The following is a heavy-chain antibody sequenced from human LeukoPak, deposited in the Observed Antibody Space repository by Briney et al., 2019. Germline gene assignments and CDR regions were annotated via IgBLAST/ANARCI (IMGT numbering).Heavy chain of an antibody. J-gene: IGHJ4*02. D-gene: IGHD1-7*01. V-gene: IGHV4-34*01. Sequence: SETPSLTCVVSGGSYTGYYCNWLRQHPGKGLEWIGEINHSGSSSYNPSLQSRVTMSVNTSNNQFSLKMTSVTAADTAVYYCARDPGIIGTAVDFWGQGTLVTVS. CDR1: GGSYTGYY. CDR3: ARDPGIIGTAVDF. CDR2: INHSGSS.